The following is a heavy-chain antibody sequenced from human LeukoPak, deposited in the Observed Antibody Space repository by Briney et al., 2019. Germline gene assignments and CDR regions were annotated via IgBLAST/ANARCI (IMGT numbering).Heavy chain of an antibody. CDR2: IIPIFGTA. J-gene: IGHJ6*03. Sequence: SVKVSCKASGGTFSSYAISWVRQAPGQGLEWMGGIIPIFGTANYAQKFQGRVTITTDESTSTAYMELSSLRSEDTAVYYCARGGATPGYYYYYYYVDVWGKGTTVTVSS. CDR3: ARGGATPGYYYYYYYVDV. D-gene: IGHD4-23*01. CDR1: GGTFSSYA. V-gene: IGHV1-69*05.